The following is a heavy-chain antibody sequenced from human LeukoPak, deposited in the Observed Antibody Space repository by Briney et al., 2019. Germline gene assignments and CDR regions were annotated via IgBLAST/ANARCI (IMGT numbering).Heavy chain of an antibody. V-gene: IGHV4-38-2*02. CDR3: ARDSAALYYYYYYMDV. CDR1: GYSISSGYY. CDR2: IYYSGST. Sequence: PSETLSLTCTVSGYSISSGYYWGWIRQPPGKGLEWIGSIYYSGSTYYNPSLKSRVTISVDTSKNQFSLKLSSVTAADTAVYYCARDSAALYYYYYYMDVWGKGTTVTVSS. D-gene: IGHD2-2*01. J-gene: IGHJ6*03.